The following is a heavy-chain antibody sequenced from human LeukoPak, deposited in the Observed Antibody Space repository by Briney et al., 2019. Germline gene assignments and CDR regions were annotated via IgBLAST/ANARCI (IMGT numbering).Heavy chain of an antibody. D-gene: IGHD3-22*01. V-gene: IGHV3-33*01. CDR2: IWYDGSNK. J-gene: IGHJ4*02. Sequence: GRSLRLSCAASGFTFSSYGMHWVRQAPGKGLEWVAVIWYDGSNKYYADSVKGRFTISRDNSKNTLYLQMNSLRAEDTAVYYCARDDSSGYYHFDYWGQGTLLTVSS. CDR3: ARDDSSGYYHFDY. CDR1: GFTFSSYG.